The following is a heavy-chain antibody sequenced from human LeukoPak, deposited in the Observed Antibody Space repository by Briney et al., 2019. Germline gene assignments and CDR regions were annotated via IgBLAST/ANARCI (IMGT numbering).Heavy chain of an antibody. V-gene: IGHV1-18*01. CDR3: ARDQGRYYYXXGXHALAXXXXXXXXXVXXXXASAXTLFD. Sequence: ASVKVSCKASGYTFTSYGISWVRQAPGQGLEWMGWISAYNGNTNYAQKLQGRVTMTTDTSTSTAYMELRSLRSDDTAVYYCARDQGRYYYXXGXHALAXXXXXXXXXVXXXXASAXTLFD. D-gene: IGHD3-10*01. CDR2: ISAYNGNT. J-gene: IGHJ3*02. CDR1: GYTFTSYG.